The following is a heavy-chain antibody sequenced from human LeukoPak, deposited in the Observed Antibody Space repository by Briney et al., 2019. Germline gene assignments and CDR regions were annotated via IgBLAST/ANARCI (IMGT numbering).Heavy chain of an antibody. CDR2: IIPIFGTA. D-gene: IGHD7-27*01. CDR1: GYTFTGYY. Sequence: GASVKVSCKASGYTFTGYYMHWVRQAPGQGLQWMGGIIPIFGTANYAQKFQGRVTITADESTSTAYMELSSLRSEDTAVYYCARDTPGDLDAFDIWGQGTMVTVSS. J-gene: IGHJ3*02. CDR3: ARDTPGDLDAFDI. V-gene: IGHV1-69*13.